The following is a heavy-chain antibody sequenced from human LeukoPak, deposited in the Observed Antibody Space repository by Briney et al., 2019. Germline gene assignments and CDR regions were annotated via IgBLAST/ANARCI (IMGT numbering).Heavy chain of an antibody. CDR2: ISSSGSII. V-gene: IGHV3-11*04. CDR1: GFTFSYYY. D-gene: IGHD3-10*02. CDR3: AELGITMIGGV. J-gene: IGHJ6*04. Sequence: GGSLRLSCAASGFTFSYYYMSWIRQAPGKGLEWVSYISSSGSIIYYADSVKGRFTISRDNAKNSLYLQMNSLRAEDTAVYYCAELGITMIGGVWGKGTTVTISS.